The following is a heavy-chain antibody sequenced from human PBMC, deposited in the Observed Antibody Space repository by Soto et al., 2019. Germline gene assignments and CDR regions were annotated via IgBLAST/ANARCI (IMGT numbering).Heavy chain of an antibody. V-gene: IGHV3-30*18. Sequence: GGSLRLSCAASGFTFRTYGMHWVRQAPGKGLEWVAFISDDGSQKYYGDPVKGRFTISRDNSKNTLSLRMISLRTEDTSVYYCAKEDPGGWDFFDTWGQGTLVTVSS. CDR3: AKEDPGGWDFFDT. CDR1: GFTFRTYG. CDR2: ISDDGSQK. J-gene: IGHJ4*02. D-gene: IGHD6-19*01.